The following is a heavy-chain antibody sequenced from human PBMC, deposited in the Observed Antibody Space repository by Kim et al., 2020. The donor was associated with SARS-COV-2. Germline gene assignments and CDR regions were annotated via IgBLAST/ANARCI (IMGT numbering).Heavy chain of an antibody. CDR1: GGSISSGSYY. Sequence: SETLSLTCTVSGGSISSGSYYWSWIRQPAGKGLEWIGRIYTRGSTNYNPSLKSRVTISVDTSKNQFSLKLSSVTAADTAVYYCAGMVVAADYYYYGMDVWGQGTTVTVSS. V-gene: IGHV4-61*02. CDR2: IYTRGST. D-gene: IGHD2-15*01. CDR3: AGMVVAADYYYYGMDV. J-gene: IGHJ6*02.